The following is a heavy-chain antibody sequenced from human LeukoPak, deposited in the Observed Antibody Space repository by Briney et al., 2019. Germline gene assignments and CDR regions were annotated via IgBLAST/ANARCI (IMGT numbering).Heavy chain of an antibody. CDR1: GFTFSSYS. V-gene: IGHV3-21*01. D-gene: IGHD7-27*01. CDR3: AVDSESLGWFDP. CDR2: ISSSSSYI. J-gene: IGHJ5*02. Sequence: PGGSLRLSCAASGFTFSSYSMNWVRQAPGKGLEWVSSISSSSSYIYYADSVKGRFTISRDNAKNSLYLQMNSLRAEDTAVYYCAVDSESLGWFDPWGQGTLVTVSS.